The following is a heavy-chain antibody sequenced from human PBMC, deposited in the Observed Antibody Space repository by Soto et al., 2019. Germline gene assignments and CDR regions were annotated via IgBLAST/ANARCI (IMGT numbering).Heavy chain of an antibody. D-gene: IGHD5-18*01. Sequence: GGSLRLSCAASGFTFRDSWMSWVRQAPGKGLEWVSSMSSSSSYIYYADSVKGRFTISRDNAKNSLYLQMNSLRAEDTAVYYCASPRDTAMGYYYYGMDVWGQGTTVTVSS. CDR3: ASPRDTAMGYYYYGMDV. CDR2: MSSSSSYI. V-gene: IGHV3-21*01. CDR1: GFTFRDSW. J-gene: IGHJ6*02.